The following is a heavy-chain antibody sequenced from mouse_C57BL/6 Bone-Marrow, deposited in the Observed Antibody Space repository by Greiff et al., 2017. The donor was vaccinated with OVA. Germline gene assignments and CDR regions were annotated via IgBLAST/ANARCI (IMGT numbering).Heavy chain of an antibody. CDR1: GYTFTSYG. D-gene: IGHD1-1*01. Sequence: QVQLKESGAELARPGASVKLSCKASGYTFTSYGISWVKQRTGQGLEWIGEIYPRSGNTYYNEKFKGKATLTADKSSSTAYMELRSLTSEDSAVYFCARIYSGSTLDYWGQGTTLTVSS. CDR2: IYPRSGNT. J-gene: IGHJ2*01. CDR3: ARIYSGSTLDY. V-gene: IGHV1-81*01.